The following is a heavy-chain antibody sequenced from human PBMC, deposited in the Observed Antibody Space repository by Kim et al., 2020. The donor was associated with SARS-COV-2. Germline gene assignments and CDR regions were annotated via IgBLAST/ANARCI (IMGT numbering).Heavy chain of an antibody. Sequence: SVKVSCKASGGTFSSYAISWVRQAPGQGLEWMGGIIPIFGTANYAQKFQGRVTITADESTSTAYMELSSLRSEDTAVYYCAREEYNWKSYYYYGMDVWGQGTTVTVSS. CDR2: IIPIFGTA. D-gene: IGHD1-20*01. CDR1: GGTFSSYA. J-gene: IGHJ6*02. CDR3: AREEYNWKSYYYYGMDV. V-gene: IGHV1-69*13.